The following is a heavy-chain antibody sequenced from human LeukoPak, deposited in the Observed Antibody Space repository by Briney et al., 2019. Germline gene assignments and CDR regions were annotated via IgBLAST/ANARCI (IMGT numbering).Heavy chain of an antibody. J-gene: IGHJ4*02. CDR3: ARDGGYDFWSGYYQDY. CDR1: GLTFSSSW. V-gene: IGHV3-7*01. D-gene: IGHD3-3*01. Sequence: GGSLRLSCAVSGLTFSSSWMDWVRQAPGKGLEWVASINPDGNKKYSADSVKGRFTISRGNSKNTLYLQMNSLRAEDTAVYYCARDGGYDFWSGYYQDYWGQGTLVTVSS. CDR2: INPDGNKK.